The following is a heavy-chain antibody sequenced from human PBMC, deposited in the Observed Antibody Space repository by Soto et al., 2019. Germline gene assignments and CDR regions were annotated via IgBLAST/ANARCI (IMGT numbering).Heavy chain of an antibody. J-gene: IGHJ6*02. V-gene: IGHV1-8*02. D-gene: IGHD3-16*01. CDR2: MNANTRNT. Sequence: ASVKVSCKASGYSFSNFDINWLRLASGQGPQWMGRMNANTRNTFYSPRFQGKFTMTWDTSLSTAYMEMNNLMSDDTAVYYCARGNPYNYAGFDVWGQGTTVTVSS. CDR3: ARGNPYNYAGFDV. CDR1: GYSFSNFD.